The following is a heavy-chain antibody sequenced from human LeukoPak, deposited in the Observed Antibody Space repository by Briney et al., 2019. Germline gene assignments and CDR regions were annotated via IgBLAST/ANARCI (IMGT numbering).Heavy chain of an antibody. CDR1: GGSISSSSYY. CDR3: ARGLYSSGWSADY. J-gene: IGHJ4*02. V-gene: IGHV4-39*07. Sequence: PSETLSLTCTVSGGSISSSSYYWGWIRQPPGKGLEWIGSIYYSGSTYYNPSLKSRVTISVDTSKNQFSLKLSSVTAADTAVYYCARGLYSSGWSADYWGQGTLVTVSS. D-gene: IGHD6-19*01. CDR2: IYYSGST.